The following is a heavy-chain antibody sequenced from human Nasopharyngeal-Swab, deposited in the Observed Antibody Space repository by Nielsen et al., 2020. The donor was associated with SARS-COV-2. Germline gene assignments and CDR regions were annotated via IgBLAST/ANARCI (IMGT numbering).Heavy chain of an antibody. Sequence: KVACKGSGYSFTSYWISWVRQKPGKGLEWMGRIDPSDSYTNYSPSFQGHVTISADKSISTAYLQWSSLKASDTAMYYCARVKDTAMVKFLDYWGQGTLVTVSS. CDR3: ARVKDTAMVKFLDY. CDR2: IDPSDSYT. D-gene: IGHD5-18*01. V-gene: IGHV5-10-1*01. J-gene: IGHJ4*02. CDR1: GYSFTSYW.